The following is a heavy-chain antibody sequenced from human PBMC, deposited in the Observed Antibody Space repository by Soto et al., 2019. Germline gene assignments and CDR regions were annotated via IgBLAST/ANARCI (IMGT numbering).Heavy chain of an antibody. CDR1: GFTFVHYA. CDR2: ISGSGESA. V-gene: IGHV3-23*01. Sequence: LRLSCAASGFTFVHYALNWVRQAPGKGLEWVADISGSGESAFYADSVKGRFTISRDNSKNMAYMELNSLRAEDTAVYYCAKSHSSAAVYYYYYGMDVWGQGTTVTVSS. J-gene: IGHJ6*02. D-gene: IGHD6-25*01. CDR3: AKSHSSAAVYYYYYGMDV.